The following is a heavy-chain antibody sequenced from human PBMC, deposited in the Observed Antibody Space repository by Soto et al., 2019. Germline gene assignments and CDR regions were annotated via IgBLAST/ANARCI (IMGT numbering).Heavy chain of an antibody. J-gene: IGHJ6*03. Sequence: XXXEWMGWINAGNGNTKYSQKFQGRVTITRDTSASTAYMELSSLRSEDTAVYYCARTGGTKTQNYYYYYMDVWGKGTTVTVSS. V-gene: IGHV1-3*01. CDR3: ARTGGTKTQNYYYYYMDV. D-gene: IGHD3-16*01. CDR2: INAGNGNT.